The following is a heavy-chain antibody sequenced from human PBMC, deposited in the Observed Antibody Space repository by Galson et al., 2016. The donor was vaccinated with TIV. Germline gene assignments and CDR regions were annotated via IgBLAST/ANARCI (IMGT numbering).Heavy chain of an antibody. V-gene: IGHV3-30*03. D-gene: IGHD2-2*01. J-gene: IGHJ6*02. CDR3: ASDILVLPTPLFGMDV. CDR2: ISYDGTNE. Sequence: SLRLSCAASGFTFSKYGMNWVRQAPGKELEWVADISYDGTNEYYADSVKGRFTISRDNSKNTLYLQMNSLRVEDTAVYYCASDILVLPTPLFGMDVWGQGTTVTVSS. CDR1: GFTFSKYG.